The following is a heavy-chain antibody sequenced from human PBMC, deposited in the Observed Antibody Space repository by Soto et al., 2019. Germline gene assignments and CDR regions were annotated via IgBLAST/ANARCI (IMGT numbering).Heavy chain of an antibody. CDR1: GYTFTSYA. Sequence: ASVKVSCKASGYTFTSYAMHWVRQAPGQRLEWMGWINAGNGNTKYSQKFQGRVTITRDTSASTAYMELSSLRSEDTAVYYCARGLAGPYSSCYPGPFDYWGQGTLVTVSS. D-gene: IGHD6-25*01. CDR3: ARGLAGPYSSCYPGPFDY. CDR2: INAGNGNT. J-gene: IGHJ4*02. V-gene: IGHV1-3*01.